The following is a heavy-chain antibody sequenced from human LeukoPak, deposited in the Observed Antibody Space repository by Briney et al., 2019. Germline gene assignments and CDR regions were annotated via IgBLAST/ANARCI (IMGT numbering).Heavy chain of an antibody. CDR2: IKQDGSEK. CDR3: AKGLRYFDWLTYYFDY. V-gene: IGHV3-7*01. J-gene: IGHJ4*02. CDR1: GFTFSSYG. D-gene: IGHD3-9*01. Sequence: GGTLRLSCAASGFTFSSYGMSWVRQAPGKGLEWVANIKQDGSEKYYVDSVKGRFTISRDNAKNSLYLQMNSLRAEDTAVYYCAKGLRYFDWLTYYFDYWGQGTLVTVSS.